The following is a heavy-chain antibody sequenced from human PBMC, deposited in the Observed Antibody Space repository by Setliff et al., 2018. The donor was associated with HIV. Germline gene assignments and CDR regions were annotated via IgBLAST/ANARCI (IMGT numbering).Heavy chain of an antibody. CDR3: SGGYYDNSGYYFNDAFDI. CDR2: IKSKADGGTT. D-gene: IGHD3-22*01. CDR1: GFTFSDAW. J-gene: IGHJ3*02. V-gene: IGHV3-15*01. Sequence: KPGGSLRLSCAASGFTFSDAWMTWVRQAPGKGLEWVGRIKSKADGGTTDYAAPVKGRFTISRDDSKNTLYLLMNSLQTEDTAVYYCSGGYYDNSGYYFNDAFDIWGQGTMVTVS.